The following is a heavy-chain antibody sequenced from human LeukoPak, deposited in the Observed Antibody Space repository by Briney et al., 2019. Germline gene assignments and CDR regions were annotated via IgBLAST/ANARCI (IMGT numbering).Heavy chain of an antibody. J-gene: IGHJ4*02. CDR2: ISSGSSYI. Sequence: SGGSLRLSCAASGYTFSSYSMNWVRQAPGKGLEWVSSISSGSSYIHYADSVKGRFTISRDNAKNSLYLQMNSLRAEDTAVYYCARNYYYDSSGYYPPHDYWGQGTLVTVSS. V-gene: IGHV3-21*01. CDR3: ARNYYYDSSGYYPPHDY. CDR1: GYTFSSYS. D-gene: IGHD3-22*01.